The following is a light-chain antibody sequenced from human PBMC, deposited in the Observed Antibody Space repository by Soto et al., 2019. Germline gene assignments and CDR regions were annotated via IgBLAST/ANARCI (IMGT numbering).Light chain of an antibody. CDR3: CSYVDSDTVV. CDR1: RSDVGDDKY. V-gene: IGLV2-11*01. J-gene: IGLJ3*02. CDR2: DVT. Sequence: QSALTQPRSVSGSPGRSVTMSCTGTRSDVGDDKYVSWYQQHPGKAPKLIIYDVTKRPSGVPDRFSGSKSGNTASLTISGLQAEDEADYYCCSYVDSDTVVFGGGTKLTVL.